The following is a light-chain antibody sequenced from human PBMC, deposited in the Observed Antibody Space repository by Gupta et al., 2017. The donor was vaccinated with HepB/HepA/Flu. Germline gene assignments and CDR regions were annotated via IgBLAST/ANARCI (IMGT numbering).Light chain of an antibody. CDR2: DNN. V-gene: IGLV1-51*01. Sequence: QSVLTQPPSMSAAPGQTVTISCSGSRSNIGNNYLSWYQQLPGTAPKLLIYDNNKRPSGIPDRFSGSKSCTSATLGITGLQTGDEADYYCGTWDSSLSAGVFGGGTKLTVL. CDR3: GTWDSSLSAGV. CDR1: RSNIGNNY. J-gene: IGLJ2*01.